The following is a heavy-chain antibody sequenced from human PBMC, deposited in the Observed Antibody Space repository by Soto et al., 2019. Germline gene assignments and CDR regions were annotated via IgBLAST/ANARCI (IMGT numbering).Heavy chain of an antibody. CDR2: IYYSGST. CDR3: GRNGRPIAVRAFDI. CDR1: GGSRSSSDYY. Sequence: SGTLSLSCTVSGGSRSSSDYYWGWIRQPPGKGLEWIGSIYYSGSTYYNPSLKSRVTISVETSKNQFSLKLTSVTAADTAGYYCGRNGRPIAVRAFDIWGHGRSVT. J-gene: IGHJ3*02. D-gene: IGHD6-19*01. V-gene: IGHV4-39*01.